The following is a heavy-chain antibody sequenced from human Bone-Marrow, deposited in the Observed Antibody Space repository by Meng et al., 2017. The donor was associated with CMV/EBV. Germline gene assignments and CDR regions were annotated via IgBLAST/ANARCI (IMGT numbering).Heavy chain of an antibody. CDR1: GYTFTGYY. D-gene: IGHD1-26*01. CDR3: ASPTRYSGSESAFDI. CDR2: INPNSGGT. J-gene: IGHJ3*02. Sequence: ASVKVSCKDSGYTFTGYYMHWVRQAPGQGLEWMGWINPNSGGTNYAQKFQGRVTMTRDTSISTAYMELSRLRSDDTAVYYCASPTRYSGSESAFDIWGQGTMVTVSS. V-gene: IGHV1-2*02.